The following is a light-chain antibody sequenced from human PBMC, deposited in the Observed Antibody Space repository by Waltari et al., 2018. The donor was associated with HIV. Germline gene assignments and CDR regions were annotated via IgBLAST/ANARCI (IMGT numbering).Light chain of an antibody. V-gene: IGKV1-39*01. CDR3: QQSYSTLYS. Sequence: DIQITKSPSYLSASVGDRVTITCRACQSISSYLNWYQQKPGKAPKLLIYAASSLQSGVPSRFSGSVSVTDFTLTISSLQPEDFATYYCQQSYSTLYSFGQGTKLEIK. CDR1: QSISSY. CDR2: AAS. J-gene: IGKJ2*03.